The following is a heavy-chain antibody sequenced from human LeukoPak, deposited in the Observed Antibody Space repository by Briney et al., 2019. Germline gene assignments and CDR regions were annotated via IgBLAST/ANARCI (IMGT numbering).Heavy chain of an antibody. CDR1: GFTFSSYS. CDR2: ISSSSSYI. D-gene: IGHD3-22*01. CDR3: ATNPQYYYDSSGSLLDYFDY. J-gene: IGHJ4*02. V-gene: IGHV3-21*04. Sequence: GGSLRLSCAASGFTFSSYSMNWVRQAPGKGLEWVSSISSSSSYIYYADSVKGRFTISRDNAKNSLYLQMNSLRAEDTAVYYCATNPQYYYDSSGSLLDYFDYWGQGTLVTVSS.